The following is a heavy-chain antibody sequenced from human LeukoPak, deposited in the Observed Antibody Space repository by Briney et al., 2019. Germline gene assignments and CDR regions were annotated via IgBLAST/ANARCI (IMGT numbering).Heavy chain of an antibody. D-gene: IGHD3-22*01. Sequence: GGSLRLSWAASGFTFDDYGMSWVRQAPGKGLEWVSGINCNGGSTVYADSVKGRFTISRDNAKNSLYLQMNSLRAEDTALYYCARDKAHRYYYDSSGYYYDAFDIWGQGTMVTVSS. CDR2: INCNGGST. J-gene: IGHJ3*02. CDR1: GFTFDDYG. CDR3: ARDKAHRYYYDSSGYYYDAFDI. V-gene: IGHV3-20*04.